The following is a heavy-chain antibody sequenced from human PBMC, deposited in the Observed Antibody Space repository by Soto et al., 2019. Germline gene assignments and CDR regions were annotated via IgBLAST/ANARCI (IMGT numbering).Heavy chain of an antibody. CDR1: GYTFTSYD. Sequence: GXSVKVSCTASGYTFTSYDINWVRQATGQGLECMGWMNPNSGNTGYAQKFQGRVTMTRNTAISTAYMELSSLRSEDTAVYYCARVHTLERRPGAGDWGQGTLVTVSS. D-gene: IGHD1-1*01. J-gene: IGHJ4*02. V-gene: IGHV1-8*01. CDR3: ARVHTLERRPGAGD. CDR2: MNPNSGNT.